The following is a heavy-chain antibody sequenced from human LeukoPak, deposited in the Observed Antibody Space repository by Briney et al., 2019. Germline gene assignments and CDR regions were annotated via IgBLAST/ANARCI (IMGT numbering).Heavy chain of an antibody. CDR2: ISYDGSNK. CDR1: GFTFSSYG. D-gene: IGHD5-12*01. V-gene: IGHV3-30*18. Sequence: GRSLRLSCAASGFTFSSYGMHWVRQAPGKGLEWVAVISYDGSNKYYADSVKGRFTISRDNSKNTLYLQMNSPRAEDTAVYYCAKHRQKVATKGPFDYWGQGTLVTVSS. J-gene: IGHJ4*02. CDR3: AKHRQKVATKGPFDY.